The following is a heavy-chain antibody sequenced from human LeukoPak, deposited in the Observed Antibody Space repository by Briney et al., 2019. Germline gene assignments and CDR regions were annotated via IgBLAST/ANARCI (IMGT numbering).Heavy chain of an antibody. J-gene: IGHJ6*03. V-gene: IGHV4-39*07. CDR1: GGSISSSRYY. CDR3: ARGASNYYYYYYMDV. D-gene: IGHD2/OR15-2a*01. Sequence: SETLSLTCTVSGGSISSSRYYWSWIRQPPGKGLEWIGEINHSGSTNYNPSLKSRVTISVDTSKNQFSLKLSAVTAADTAVYYCARGASNYYYYYYMDVWGKGTTVTVSS. CDR2: INHSGST.